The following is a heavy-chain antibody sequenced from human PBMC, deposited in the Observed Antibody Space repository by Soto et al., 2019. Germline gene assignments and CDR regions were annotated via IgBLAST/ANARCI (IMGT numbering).Heavy chain of an antibody. Sequence: QVQLLQSGAEVRKPGCSVTVSCKASGGTFSTDGITWVRQAPGQGLEWMGNIIPLIGTANYAQRFRGRVTITADESTTTAYMELTSLRSEDTAVYYCARVVMTTVPASFYYGLDVWGQGTTVTVSS. V-gene: IGHV1-69*18. CDR2: IIPLIGTA. J-gene: IGHJ6*02. D-gene: IGHD4-4*01. CDR3: ARVVMTTVPASFYYGLDV. CDR1: GGTFSTDG.